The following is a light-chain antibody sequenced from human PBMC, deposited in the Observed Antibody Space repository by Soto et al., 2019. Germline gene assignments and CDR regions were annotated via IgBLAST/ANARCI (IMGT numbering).Light chain of an antibody. CDR3: QQYGSSPRT. V-gene: IGKV3-20*01. J-gene: IGKJ1*01. CDR2: GAS. CDR1: QSVSSSY. Sequence: EIVLTQSPGTLSLSPGERATLSCRASQSVSSSYLAWYQQKPGQAPRLLIYGASSRPTGIPDRFSGSGSGTDFTLTISRLEREDFAVYYCQQYGSSPRTFGQGTKVEIK.